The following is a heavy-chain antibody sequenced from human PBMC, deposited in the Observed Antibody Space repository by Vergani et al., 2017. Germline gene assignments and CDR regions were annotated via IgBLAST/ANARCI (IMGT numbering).Heavy chain of an antibody. CDR2: ISYDGSNK. CDR1: GFTFSSYA. Sequence: QVQLVESGGGVVQPGRSLRLSCAASGFTFSSYAMHWARQAPGKGLEWVAIISYDGSNKYYADPVKGRFSISRDNSQNTLYLQMNSLRAEDTAGYYCARDHERDFDYWGQGTLVTVSS. CDR3: ARDHERDFDY. J-gene: IGHJ4*02. V-gene: IGHV3-30*04.